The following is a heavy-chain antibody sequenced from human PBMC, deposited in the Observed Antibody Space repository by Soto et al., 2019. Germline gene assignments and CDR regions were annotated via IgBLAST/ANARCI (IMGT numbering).Heavy chain of an antibody. D-gene: IGHD6-25*01. V-gene: IGHV1-3*01. CDR1: GYTFTNFG. CDR3: ARDVAAAAP. Sequence: ASVKVSCKASGYTFTNFGISWVRQAPGQGLEWMGWINAGNGNTKYSQKFQGRVTITRDTSASTAYMELSSLRSEDTAVYYCARDVAAAAPWGHGTLVTVSS. CDR2: INAGNGNT. J-gene: IGHJ5*02.